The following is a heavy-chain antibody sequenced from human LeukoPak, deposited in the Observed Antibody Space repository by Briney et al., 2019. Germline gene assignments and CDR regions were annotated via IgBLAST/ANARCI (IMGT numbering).Heavy chain of an antibody. V-gene: IGHV1-46*01. J-gene: IGHJ4*02. D-gene: IGHD3-9*01. Sequence: ASVKVSCKASGYTFTSYYMHWVRQAPGQGLEWMGIINPSGGSTSYAQKFQGRVTMTRDTSTSTVYMELSSLRSEDTAVYYCAGDPTARAYYDILTGPRGGFDYWGQGTLVTVSS. CDR2: INPSGGST. CDR3: AGDPTARAYYDILTGPRGGFDY. CDR1: GYTFTSYY.